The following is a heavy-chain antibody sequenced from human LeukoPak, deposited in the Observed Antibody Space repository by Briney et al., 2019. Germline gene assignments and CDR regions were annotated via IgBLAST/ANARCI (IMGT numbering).Heavy chain of an antibody. CDR2: ISGSGSPI. D-gene: IGHD5-18*01. V-gene: IGHV3-11*01. Sequence: GGSLRLSCAASGFTFSDYYMSWIRQAPGKGLEWVSHISGSGSPIYYADSVKGRFTISRDNAKNSLYLQMNSLRAEDTAVYYCARDPGYSYGYCFDYWGQGTLVTVSS. CDR1: GFTFSDYY. J-gene: IGHJ4*02. CDR3: ARDPGYSYGYCFDY.